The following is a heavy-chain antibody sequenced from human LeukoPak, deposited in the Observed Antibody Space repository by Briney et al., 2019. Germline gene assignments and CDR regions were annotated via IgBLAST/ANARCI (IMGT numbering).Heavy chain of an antibody. CDR2: IKSKTDGGTT. V-gene: IGHV3-15*01. CDR1: RFTSSNAW. Sequence: GGSLRLSCAASRFTSSNAWMSWVRQAPGKGLEWVGRIKSKTDGGTTDYAAPVKGRFTISRDDSKNTLYLQMNSLKTEDTAVYYCTTGSSYYYDSSGYYPWDYWGQGTLVTVSS. CDR3: TTGSSYYYDSSGYYPWDY. D-gene: IGHD3-22*01. J-gene: IGHJ4*02.